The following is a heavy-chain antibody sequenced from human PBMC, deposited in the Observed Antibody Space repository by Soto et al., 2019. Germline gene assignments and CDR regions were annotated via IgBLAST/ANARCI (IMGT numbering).Heavy chain of an antibody. D-gene: IGHD6-13*01. Sequence: EVQLLESGGGLVQPGGSLRLSCAASGFKFSDYAMTWVRQAPGKGLEWVSTISGGDERTYYADSVKGRFSIPRDNPRNTVYLQMNNLRAEDTALYHCVKDWTGSTCPCMDVWGQGTTVTVSS. V-gene: IGHV3-23*01. CDR3: VKDWTGSTCPCMDV. J-gene: IGHJ6*02. CDR1: GFKFSDYA. CDR2: ISGGDERT.